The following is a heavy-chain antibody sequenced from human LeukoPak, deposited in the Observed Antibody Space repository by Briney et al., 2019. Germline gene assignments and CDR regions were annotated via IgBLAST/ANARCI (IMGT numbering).Heavy chain of an antibody. CDR2: MNPNSGNT. CDR3: AREGRNWYSYGTYRHYYYMDV. V-gene: IGHV1-8*01. J-gene: IGHJ6*03. CDR1: GYTFTSYD. D-gene: IGHD5-18*01. Sequence: ASVKVSCKASGYTFTSYDINWVRQATGQGLEWMGWMNPNSGNTGYAQKFQGRVTMTRNTSISTAYMELSSLRSEDTAVYYCAREGRNWYSYGTYRHYYYMDVWGKGTTVTVSS.